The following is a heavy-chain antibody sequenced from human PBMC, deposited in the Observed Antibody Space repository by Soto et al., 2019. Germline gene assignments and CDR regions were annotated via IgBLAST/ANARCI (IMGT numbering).Heavy chain of an antibody. CDR1: GGSISSEGYY. CDR2: IYYSGTT. CDR3: ARGRGYSYGPYYFDY. J-gene: IGHJ4*02. D-gene: IGHD5-18*01. Sequence: SETLSLTCTVSGGSISSEGYYWSWFRQLPGKGLEWIGDIYYSGTTYHNPSLRSRLTISGDASKNQFSLKLSSVTAADTARYYCARGRGYSYGPYYFDYSGQGPMGTVSS. V-gene: IGHV4-31*03.